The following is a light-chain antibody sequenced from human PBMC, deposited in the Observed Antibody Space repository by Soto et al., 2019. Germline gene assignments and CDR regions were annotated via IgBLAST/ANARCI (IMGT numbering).Light chain of an antibody. CDR3: SSYTTSSTPV. CDR2: DVS. Sequence: QSVLTQPASVYGSPGQSITISCTGTSSDVGGYDYVTWYQHHPGKAPKLMIYDVSNRPSGVSNRFSGSKSGNTASLTISGLQAEDEADYYCSSYTTSSTPVFGGGTKVTVL. V-gene: IGLV2-14*03. J-gene: IGLJ2*01. CDR1: SSDVGGYDY.